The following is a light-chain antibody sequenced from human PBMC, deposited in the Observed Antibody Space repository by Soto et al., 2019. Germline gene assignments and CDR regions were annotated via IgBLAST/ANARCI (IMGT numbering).Light chain of an antibody. CDR2: GAS. CDR1: ERLSSVY. Sequence: EIVMTQSPATLSVSPGERATLSCRASERLSSVYLAWYQQRPGQPPRLLIYGASNRATGIPDRFSGSGSGTDFTLIINRLVPEDVAIYYCQQYGGSPRITFGQGTRLEVK. V-gene: IGKV3-20*01. CDR3: QQYGGSPRIT. J-gene: IGKJ5*01.